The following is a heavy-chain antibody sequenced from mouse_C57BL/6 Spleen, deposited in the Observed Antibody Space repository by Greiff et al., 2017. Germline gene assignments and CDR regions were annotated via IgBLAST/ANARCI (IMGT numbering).Heavy chain of an antibody. CDR3: ARGGVVAKDFDV. D-gene: IGHD1-1*01. Sequence: QVQLQQPGAELVRPGSSVKLSCKASGYTFTSYWMHWVKQRPIQGLEWIGNIDPSDSETHSNQKFKDKATLTVDKSSSAAYMQRSGLTSDDSAVYYGARGGVVAKDFDVWGTGTTLTVSS. J-gene: IGHJ1*03. CDR1: GYTFTSYW. CDR2: IDPSDSET. V-gene: IGHV1-52*01.